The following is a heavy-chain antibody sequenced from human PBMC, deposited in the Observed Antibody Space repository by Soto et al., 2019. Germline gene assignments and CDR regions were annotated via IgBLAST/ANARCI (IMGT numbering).Heavy chain of an antibody. CDR3: ARYGSGSYYFDY. CDR2: IYYSGST. CDR1: GGSISSYY. V-gene: IGHV4-59*12. Sequence: SETLSLTCTVSGGSISSYYWSWIRQPPGKGLEWIGYIYYSGSTYYNPSLKSRVTISVDTSKNQFSLKLSSVTAADTAVYYCARYGSGSYYFDYWGQGTLVTVSS. J-gene: IGHJ4*02. D-gene: IGHD3-10*01.